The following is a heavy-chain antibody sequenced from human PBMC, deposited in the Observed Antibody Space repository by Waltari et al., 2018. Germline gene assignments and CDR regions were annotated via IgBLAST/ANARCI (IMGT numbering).Heavy chain of an antibody. CDR1: GFTFSSYW. J-gene: IGHJ4*02. CDR3: ARDGGVYAKSFDY. Sequence: SCAASGFTFSSYWMSWVRQAPGKGLEWVANIKQDGSEKYYVDSVKGRFTISRDNAKNSLYLQMNSLRAEDTAVYYCARDGGVYAKSFDYWGQGTLVTVSS. D-gene: IGHD2-8*01. V-gene: IGHV3-7*01. CDR2: IKQDGSEK.